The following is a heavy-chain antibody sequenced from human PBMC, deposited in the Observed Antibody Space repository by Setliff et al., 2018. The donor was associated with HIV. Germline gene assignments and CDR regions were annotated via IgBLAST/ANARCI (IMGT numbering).Heavy chain of an antibody. D-gene: IGHD3-22*01. CDR2: VNPANGDT. CDR1: GYTFTSSP. V-gene: IGHV1-3*03. CDR3: TRKGYDDSGYHYFEN. Sequence: ASVKVSCKASGYTFTSSPIHWVRQAPGQRLEWMGWVNPANGDTENSQEFQGRVTITRDTSADTVYMEMNGLTSEDMAVYYCTRKGYDDSGYHYFENWGQGTLVTVSS. J-gene: IGHJ4*02.